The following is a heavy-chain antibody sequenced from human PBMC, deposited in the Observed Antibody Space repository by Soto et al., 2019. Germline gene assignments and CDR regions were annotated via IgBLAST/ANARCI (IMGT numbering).Heavy chain of an antibody. CDR1: GGTFSSYA. D-gene: IGHD2-21*02. CDR2: IIPIFGTA. CDR3: ARANLAYCGGDCYPNYYYYGMDV. J-gene: IGHJ6*02. Sequence: QVQLVQSGAEVKKPGSSVKVSCKASGGTFSSYAISWVRQAPGQGLEWMGGIIPIFGTANYAQKFQGRVTITADESTSSADRELSSVRSEDTAVYYCARANLAYCGGDCYPNYYYYGMDVWGQGTTVTVSS. V-gene: IGHV1-69*12.